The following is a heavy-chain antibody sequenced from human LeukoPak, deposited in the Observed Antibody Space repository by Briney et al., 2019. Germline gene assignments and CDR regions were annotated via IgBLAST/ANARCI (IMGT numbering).Heavy chain of an antibody. Sequence: GGSLRLSCAASGFVFSRFTMNWVRQAPGKGLEWVSYISTTGSTIFYADSVKGRFTISRDNAKNSLYLQMNSLRDEDSAVYYCARDQGVFDYWGQGTLVTVSS. J-gene: IGHJ4*02. V-gene: IGHV3-48*02. CDR1: GFVFSRFT. CDR3: ARDQGVFDY. CDR2: ISTTGSTI.